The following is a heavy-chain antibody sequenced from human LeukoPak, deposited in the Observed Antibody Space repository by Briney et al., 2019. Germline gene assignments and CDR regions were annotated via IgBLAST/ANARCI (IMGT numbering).Heavy chain of an antibody. CDR1: GGSISNYY. CDR2: ISYSGST. J-gene: IGHJ5*02. Sequence: SETLSLICTVSGGSISNYYWIWIRQPLGKGLEWIGYISYSGSTNYNPSLKSRVTISVDTSKNQFSLKLTSVTAADTAVYYCARGHDGVVGWFAPWGRGTLVTVSS. V-gene: IGHV4-59*01. D-gene: IGHD2-15*01. CDR3: ARGHDGVVGWFAP.